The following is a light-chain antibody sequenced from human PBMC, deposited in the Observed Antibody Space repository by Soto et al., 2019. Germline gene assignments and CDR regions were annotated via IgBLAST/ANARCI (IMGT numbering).Light chain of an antibody. CDR2: WAS. CDR1: QTVLHSSTNKNF. CDR3: QQYDRTPYT. V-gene: IGKV4-1*01. Sequence: DIVMTQSPDSLAVSLGERATINCKSSQTVLHSSTNKNFLAWYQQKPGQPPTLLISWASTRESGVPDRLSGSGSGTDFTLTISRLQAEDVAVYFCQQYDRTPYTFGQGTKLEI. J-gene: IGKJ2*01.